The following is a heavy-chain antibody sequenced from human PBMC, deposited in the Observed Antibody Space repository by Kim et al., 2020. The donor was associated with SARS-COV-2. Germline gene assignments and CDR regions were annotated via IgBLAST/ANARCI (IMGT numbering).Heavy chain of an antibody. CDR2: IIPILGIA. V-gene: IGHV1-69*04. CDR3: ATRYSSGWIFDY. D-gene: IGHD6-19*01. Sequence: SVKVSCKASGGTFSSYAISWVRQAPGQGLEWMGRIIPILGIANYAQKFQGRVTITADKSTSTAYMELSSLRSEDTAVYYCATRYSSGWIFDYWGQGTLVTVSS. J-gene: IGHJ4*02. CDR1: GGTFSSYA.